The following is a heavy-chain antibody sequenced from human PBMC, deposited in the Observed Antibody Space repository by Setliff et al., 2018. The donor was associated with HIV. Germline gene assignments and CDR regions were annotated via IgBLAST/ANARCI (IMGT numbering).Heavy chain of an antibody. CDR1: GFTFSSYA. J-gene: IGHJ4*02. D-gene: IGHD3-22*01. V-gene: IGHV3-23*01. Sequence: PGGSLRLSCAASGFTFSSYAMSWVRQAPGKGLEWVSSISSGGSTYYADSVKGRFTISRDDSKNTLYLQMNSLRVEDTAVHYCAIDFPASAFYLSSALLTNCWGQGTLVTVSS. CDR2: ISSGGST. CDR3: AIDFPASAFYLSSALLTNC.